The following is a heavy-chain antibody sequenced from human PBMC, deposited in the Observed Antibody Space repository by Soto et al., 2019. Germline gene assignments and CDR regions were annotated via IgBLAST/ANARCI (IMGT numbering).Heavy chain of an antibody. V-gene: IGHV3-23*01. J-gene: IGHJ6*02. CDR1: GFTFSSYA. CDR3: AKDSADSGAAGKPDYYYYGMDV. Sequence: GGSLRLSCAASGFTFSSYAMSWVRQAPGKGLEWVSAISGSGGSTYYADSVKGRFTISRDNSKNTLYLQMNSLRAEDTAVYYCAKDSADSGAAGKPDYYYYGMDVWGQGTTVTVSS. CDR2: ISGSGGST. D-gene: IGHD6-13*01.